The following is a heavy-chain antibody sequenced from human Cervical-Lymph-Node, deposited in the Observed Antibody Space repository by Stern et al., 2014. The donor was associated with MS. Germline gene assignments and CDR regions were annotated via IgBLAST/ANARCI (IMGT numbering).Heavy chain of an antibody. V-gene: IGHV3-21*01. J-gene: IGHJ4*02. CDR1: GFTFSSFR. CDR2: NSSGSGYI. D-gene: IGHD3-16*01. CDR3: AKGKTGE. Sequence: EVQLEESGGGLVQPGGSLRLSCAASGFTFSSFRMHWVRQAPGKGLEWVTHNSSGSGYINYAVAVKGRFSISRDNAKNSVYLQMNNLRAEDAAVYDCAKGKTGEWGQGTLVTVSS.